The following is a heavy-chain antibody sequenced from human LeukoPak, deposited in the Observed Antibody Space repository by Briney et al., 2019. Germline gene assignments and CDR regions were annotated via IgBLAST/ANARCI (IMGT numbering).Heavy chain of an antibody. CDR3: TRDSDYGSYPGYYYYYMDV. Sequence: SLRLSCTASGFTFGDYAMSWFRQAPGKGLEWVGFIRSKAYGGTTEYAASVKGRFTISRDDSKSIAYLQMNSLKTEVTAVYYCTRDSDYGSYPGYYYYYMDVCGKGTTVTVSS. V-gene: IGHV3-49*03. J-gene: IGHJ6*03. CDR1: GFTFGDYA. CDR2: IRSKAYGGTT. D-gene: IGHD1-26*01.